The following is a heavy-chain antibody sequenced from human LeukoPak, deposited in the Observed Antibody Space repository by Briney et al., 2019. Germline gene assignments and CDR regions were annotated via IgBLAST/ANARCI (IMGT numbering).Heavy chain of an antibody. CDR1: GFTFPDFS. J-gene: IGHJ4*02. CDR2: FSGGDGST. V-gene: IGHV3-23*01. Sequence: GGSLRLSCVASGFTFPDFSMNWVRQAPGKGLEWVSGFSGGDGSTSYADSVKGRFTISRDNSKNTLYLQMNSLRAEDTAVYYCAKGKVVPATIYDYWGQGTLVTVSS. D-gene: IGHD2-2*02. CDR3: AKGKVVPATIYDY.